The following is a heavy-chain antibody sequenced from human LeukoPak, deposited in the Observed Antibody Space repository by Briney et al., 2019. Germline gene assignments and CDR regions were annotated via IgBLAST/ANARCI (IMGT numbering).Heavy chain of an antibody. CDR1: GFTFSSYE. CDR2: ISSSGTTI. V-gene: IGHV3-48*03. D-gene: IGHD1-1*01. CDR3: ARDTQFNSLDI. J-gene: IGHJ3*02. Sequence: GGSPRPSCAASGFTFSSYEMNWVRQAPGKGLEWVSYISSSGTTIYYADSVKGRFTISRDNAKNSLDLQMNSLRAEDTAVYYCARDTQFNSLDIWGQGTMVTVSS.